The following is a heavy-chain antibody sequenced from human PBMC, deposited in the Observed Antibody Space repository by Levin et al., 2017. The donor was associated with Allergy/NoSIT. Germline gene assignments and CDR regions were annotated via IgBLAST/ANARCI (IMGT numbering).Heavy chain of an antibody. V-gene: IGHV4-39*01. CDR1: GGSISSSSYY. CDR2: IYYSGST. CDR3: ARHGYYYYYMDV. Sequence: SQTLSLTCTVSGGSISSSSYYWGWIRRPPGKGLDWIGSIYYSGSTYYNPSLKSRVTISVDTSKNQFSLKLSSVTAADTAVYYCARHGYYYYYMDVWGKGTTVTVSS. J-gene: IGHJ6*03.